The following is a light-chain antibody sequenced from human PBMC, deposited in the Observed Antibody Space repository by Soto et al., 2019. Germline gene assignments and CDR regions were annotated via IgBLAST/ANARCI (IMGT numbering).Light chain of an antibody. CDR1: SSDVGGYNY. Sequence: QSSLTQAASVSGSPGQSITISCTGTSSDVGGYNYVSWYQQLPGKVPKLLIYNVSNRPSGVSNRFSGSKSGNTASLTISGLQAEDEADYFCTSSTSGSLYVFGTGTKVTVL. V-gene: IGLV2-14*01. CDR3: TSSTSGSLYV. CDR2: NVS. J-gene: IGLJ1*01.